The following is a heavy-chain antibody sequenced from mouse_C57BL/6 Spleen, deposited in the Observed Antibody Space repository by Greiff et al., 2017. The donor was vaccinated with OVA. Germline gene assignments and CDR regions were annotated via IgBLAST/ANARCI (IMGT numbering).Heavy chain of an antibody. CDR3: ARRWLLPYFDY. CDR1: GCTFTDYN. CDR2: INPNNGGT. V-gene: IGHV1-18*01. Sequence: VQLKESGPELVKPGASVKIPCKASGCTFTDYNMDWVKQSHGKSLEWIGDINPNNGGTIYNQKFKGKATLTVDKSSSTAYMELRSLTSEDTAVYYCARRWLLPYFDYWGQGTTLTVSS. J-gene: IGHJ2*01. D-gene: IGHD2-3*01.